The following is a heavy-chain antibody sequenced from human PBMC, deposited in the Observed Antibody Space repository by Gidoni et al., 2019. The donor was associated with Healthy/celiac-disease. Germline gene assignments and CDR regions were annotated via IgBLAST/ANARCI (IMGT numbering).Heavy chain of an antibody. Sequence: EVQLLESGGGLVQPGGSLRLSCAASGFTFSSYAMSWVRQAPGKGLEWVSAISGSGGSTYYADSVKGRFTISRDNSKNTLYLQMNSRRAEDTAVYYCAKVGRGYSGYDHFDYWGQGTLVTVSS. CDR3: AKVGRGYSGYDHFDY. J-gene: IGHJ4*02. CDR1: GFTFSSYA. CDR2: ISGSGGST. V-gene: IGHV3-23*01. D-gene: IGHD5-12*01.